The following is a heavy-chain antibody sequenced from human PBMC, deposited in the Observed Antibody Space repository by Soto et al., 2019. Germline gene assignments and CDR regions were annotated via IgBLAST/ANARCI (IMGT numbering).Heavy chain of an antibody. CDR1: GFPFSAYG. V-gene: IGHV3-33*01. CDR3: ARYSSTSYYFDY. D-gene: IGHD6-13*01. J-gene: IGHJ4*02. Sequence: QVQLVESGGGVVQPGGSLRLSCAASGFPFSAYGMHWIRQAPGKGREWVAGIWGDSSHSVYADSVQGRFTVSRDNSKNTQYLQMTSLRAEDTAVYYCARYSSTSYYFDYWGQGALVTVSS. CDR2: IWGDSSHS.